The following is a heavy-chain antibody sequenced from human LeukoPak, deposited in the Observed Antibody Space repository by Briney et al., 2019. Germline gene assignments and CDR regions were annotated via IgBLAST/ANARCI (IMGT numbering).Heavy chain of an antibody. J-gene: IGHJ5*02. Sequence: SETLPLTCTVSGGSISNHYWSWIRQAPGKGLEWIGYIYYSGSTNYNPSVKSRVTISVDTSKNQFSLRLSSVTAADTAVYYCAKHLTNAYYDMIWFDPWGQGTLVTVSS. CDR1: GGSISNHY. V-gene: IGHV4-59*11. CDR2: IYYSGST. D-gene: IGHD3-22*01. CDR3: AKHLTNAYYDMIWFDP.